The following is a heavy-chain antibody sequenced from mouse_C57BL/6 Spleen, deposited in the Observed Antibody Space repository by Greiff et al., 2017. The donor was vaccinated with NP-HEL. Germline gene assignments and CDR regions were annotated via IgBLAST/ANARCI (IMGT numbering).Heavy chain of an antibody. Sequence: QVQLQQSGAELVKPGASVKISCKASGYAFSSYWMNWVKQRPGKGLEWIGQIYPGDGDTNYNGKFKGKATLTADKSSSTAYMQLSSLTSEDSAVYICARDPYYYGSSPFADWGQGTLVTVSA. D-gene: IGHD1-1*01. J-gene: IGHJ3*01. V-gene: IGHV1-80*01. CDR1: GYAFSSYW. CDR2: IYPGDGDT. CDR3: ARDPYYYGSSPFAD.